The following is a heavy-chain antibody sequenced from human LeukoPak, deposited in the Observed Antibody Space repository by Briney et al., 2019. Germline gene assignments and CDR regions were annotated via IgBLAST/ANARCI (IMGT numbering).Heavy chain of an antibody. D-gene: IGHD2-2*01. J-gene: IGHJ4*02. Sequence: GGSLRLSCAASGFTFSDYYMSWIRQAPGKGLEWVSYISSSGSTIYYADSVKGRLTISRDNAKNSLYLQMNSLRAEDTAVYYCASNSIPIVVVPAALDYWGQGTLVTVSS. CDR3: ASNSIPIVVVPAALDY. CDR1: GFTFSDYY. CDR2: ISSSGSTI. V-gene: IGHV3-11*04.